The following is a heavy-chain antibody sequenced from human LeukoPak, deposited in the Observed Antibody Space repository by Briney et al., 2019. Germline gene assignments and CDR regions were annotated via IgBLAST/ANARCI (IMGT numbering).Heavy chain of an antibody. D-gene: IGHD1-26*01. CDR2: IYPGDSDT. J-gene: IGHJ3*02. CDR1: GYSFTSYW. Sequence: GESLKISWQGSGYSFTSYWSGWVRQMPGKGLEWMGIIYPGDSDTRYSPSFQGQVTISADKSISTAYLQWSSLKASDTAMYYCARLKVGATSGAFDIWGQGTMVTVSS. V-gene: IGHV5-51*01. CDR3: ARLKVGATSGAFDI.